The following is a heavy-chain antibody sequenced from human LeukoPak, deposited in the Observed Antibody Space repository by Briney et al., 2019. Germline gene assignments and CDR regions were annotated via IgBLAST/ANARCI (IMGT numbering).Heavy chain of an antibody. CDR3: ASLPAAPDAFDI. V-gene: IGHV1-18*01. Sequence: ASVKVSCKASGYTFTSYGISWVRQAPGQGLEWMGWISAYNGNTNYAQKLQGRVTMTTDTSTSTAYMELRSLRSDDTAVYYCASLPAAPDAFDIWGQGTMVTVSS. J-gene: IGHJ3*02. CDR2: ISAYNGNT. D-gene: IGHD2-2*01. CDR1: GYTFTSYG.